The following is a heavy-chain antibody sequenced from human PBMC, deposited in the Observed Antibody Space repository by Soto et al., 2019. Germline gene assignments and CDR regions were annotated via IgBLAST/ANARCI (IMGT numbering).Heavy chain of an antibody. V-gene: IGHV4-59*08. CDR3: ARHAPSTYYYYYMDV. CDR1: GGSISSYY. D-gene: IGHD3-3*02. J-gene: IGHJ6*03. CDR2: IYYSGST. Sequence: PSETLSLTCTISGGSISSYYWSWIRQPPGKGLEWIGYIYYSGSTNYNPSLKSRVTISVDTSKNQFSLKLSSVTAADTAVYYCARHAPSTYYYYYMDVWGKGTTVTVSS.